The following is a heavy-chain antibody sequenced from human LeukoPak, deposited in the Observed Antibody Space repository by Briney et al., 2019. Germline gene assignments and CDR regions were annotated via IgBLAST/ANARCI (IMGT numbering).Heavy chain of an antibody. CDR1: GFTFSSYW. CDR2: IKQDGSEK. D-gene: IGHD3/OR15-3a*01. V-gene: IGHV3-7*01. J-gene: IGHJ6*03. Sequence: PGGSLRLSCAASGFTFSSYWMSWVRQAPGKGLEWVANIKQDGSEKYYVDSVKGRFTISRDNAKNLLYLQMNSLRAKDTAVYYCARDWTAAVGYMDVWGKGTTVTVSS. CDR3: ARDWTAAVGYMDV.